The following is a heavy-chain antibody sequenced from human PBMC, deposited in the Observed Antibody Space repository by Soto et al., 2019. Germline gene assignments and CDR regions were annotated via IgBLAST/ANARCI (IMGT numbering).Heavy chain of an antibody. CDR1: GFIFKNYA. Sequence: PGGSLRLSCAVSGFIFKNYALNWVRQAPGKGLEWVASITRDGYNKYYADSVKGRFTISRDNSKNTLSLQMTALRVEDSSVYYCTKSSGGSSSVGMDYWGPGTLVTGLL. D-gene: IGHD6-6*01. CDR3: TKSSGGSSSVGMDY. CDR2: ITRDGYNK. J-gene: IGHJ4*02. V-gene: IGHV3-30*04.